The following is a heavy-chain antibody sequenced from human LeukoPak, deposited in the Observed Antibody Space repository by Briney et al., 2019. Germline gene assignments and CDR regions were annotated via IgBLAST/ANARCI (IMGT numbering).Heavy chain of an antibody. CDR3: ARVYGSSWYPDAFDI. J-gene: IGHJ3*02. CDR1: GFIFSRNW. V-gene: IGHV3-7*03. Sequence: GGSLRLSCAGSGFIFSRNWMSWVRQAPGKGLEWVANIKQDGSEKHYVDSVKGRFTISRDNAKNSLYLQMNSLRAEDSAVYYCARVYGSSWYPDAFDIWGQGTMVTVSS. CDR2: IKQDGSEK. D-gene: IGHD6-13*01.